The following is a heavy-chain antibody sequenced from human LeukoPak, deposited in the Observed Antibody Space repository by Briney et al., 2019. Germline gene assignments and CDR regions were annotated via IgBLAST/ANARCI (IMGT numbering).Heavy chain of an antibody. J-gene: IGHJ4*02. Sequence: SETLSLTCTVSGYSISSGYYWGWIRQPPGKWLEWIGSIYHSGSTYYNPSLKSRVTISVDTSKNQFSLKLSSVTAADTAVYYCARGGLYYDSSRIDYWGQGTLVTVSS. V-gene: IGHV4-38-2*02. CDR1: GYSISSGYY. D-gene: IGHD3-22*01. CDR2: IYHSGST. CDR3: ARGGLYYDSSRIDY.